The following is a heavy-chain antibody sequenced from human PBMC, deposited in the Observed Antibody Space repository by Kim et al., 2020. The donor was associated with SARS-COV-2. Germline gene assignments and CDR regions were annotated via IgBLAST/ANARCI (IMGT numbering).Heavy chain of an antibody. CDR3: ARRGRGEWLDYFDY. J-gene: IGHJ4*02. D-gene: IGHD3-16*01. V-gene: IGHV4-39*01. Sequence: NPSLKSRVALSVETSKNQVSLKLSAVTAADTAVYYCARRGRGEWLDYFDYWGQGTLVTVSS.